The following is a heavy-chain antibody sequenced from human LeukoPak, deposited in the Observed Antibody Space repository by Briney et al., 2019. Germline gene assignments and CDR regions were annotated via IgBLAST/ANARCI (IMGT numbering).Heavy chain of an antibody. J-gene: IGHJ4*02. V-gene: IGHV3-74*03. D-gene: IGHD6-19*01. CDR1: GFTFSSYW. CDR3: VRDLSRGWSPFDY. Sequence: PGGSLRLSCAASGFTFSSYWMHWVRQAPGKGLVWVSRISSDGSSTTYADSVKGRFTISRDNAKNTLYVQMNSLRAEDTAVYYCVRDLSRGWSPFDYWGQGTLVTVSS. CDR2: ISSDGSST.